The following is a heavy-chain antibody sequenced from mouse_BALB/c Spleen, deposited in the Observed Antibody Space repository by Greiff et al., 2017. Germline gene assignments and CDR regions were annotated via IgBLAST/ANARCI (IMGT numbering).Heavy chain of an antibody. CDR1: GYAFSSSW. J-gene: IGHJ4*01. CDR2: IYPGDGDT. V-gene: IGHV1-82*01. CDR3: ARDGNPPMDY. D-gene: IGHD2-1*01. Sequence: QVQLKESGPELVKPGASVKISCKASGYAFSSSWMNWVKQRPGQGLEWIGRIYPGDGDTNYNGKFKGKATLTADKSSSTAYMQLSSLTSVDSAVYFCARDGNPPMDYWGQGTSVTVSS.